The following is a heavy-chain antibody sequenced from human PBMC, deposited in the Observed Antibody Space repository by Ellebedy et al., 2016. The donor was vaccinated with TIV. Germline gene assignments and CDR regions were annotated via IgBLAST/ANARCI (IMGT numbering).Heavy chain of an antibody. D-gene: IGHD5-18*01. CDR3: ARHSTRRQLWLEPFDY. V-gene: IGHV4-39*01. Sequence: GSLRLSCPVFRGSVSTSTNYWAWLRQPPGKGLEWIGSIYYTGTTYYNPSLKSRITISVDTSENQFSLKLTSVTAADTAVYYCARHSTRRQLWLEPFDYWGRGTLVTVSS. J-gene: IGHJ4*02. CDR2: IYYTGTT. CDR1: RGSVSTSTNY.